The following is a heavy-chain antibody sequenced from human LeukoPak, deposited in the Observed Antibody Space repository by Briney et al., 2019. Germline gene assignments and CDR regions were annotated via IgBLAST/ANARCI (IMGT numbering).Heavy chain of an antibody. CDR3: ARDGGMDV. V-gene: IGHV3-48*02. CDR1: GFTFSSYS. J-gene: IGHJ6*02. CDR2: ISSGSSDI. Sequence: PGGSLRLSCVVSGFTFSSYSMSWVRQASGKGLEWVSYISSGSSDIYYADSVKGRFTISRDNAKNSLYLRMNSPRDEDTAVYYCARDGGMDVWGQGTTVTVSS.